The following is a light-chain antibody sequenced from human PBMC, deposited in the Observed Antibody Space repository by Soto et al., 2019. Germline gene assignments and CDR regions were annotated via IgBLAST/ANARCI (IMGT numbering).Light chain of an antibody. J-gene: IGLJ2*01. CDR3: LLSYNAARV. V-gene: IGLV7-46*01. CDR1: TGAVTSNHH. Sequence: QAVVTQEPSLTVSPGGTVTLTCGSSTGAVTSNHHPYWFQQKAGQAPRTLIYDTSNKHSWTPARFSGSLLGDKAALTLSGAQHEDEDQYHCLLSYNAARVFGGGTKLTVL. CDR2: DTS.